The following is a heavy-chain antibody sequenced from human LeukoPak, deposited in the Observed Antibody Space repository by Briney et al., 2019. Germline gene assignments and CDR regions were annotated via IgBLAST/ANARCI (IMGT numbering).Heavy chain of an antibody. Sequence: SVKVSCKASGGTFSSYAISWVRQAPGQGLEWMGGIIPIFGTANYAQKFQGRVTITTDESTSTAYMELSSLRSEDTAVYYCAIHPERPHDAFDIWGQGTMIIVSS. CDR2: IIPIFGTA. D-gene: IGHD6-25*01. V-gene: IGHV1-69*05. CDR3: AIHPERPHDAFDI. CDR1: GGTFSSYA. J-gene: IGHJ3*02.